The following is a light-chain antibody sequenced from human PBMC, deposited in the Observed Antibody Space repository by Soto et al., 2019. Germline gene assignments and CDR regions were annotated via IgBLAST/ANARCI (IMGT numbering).Light chain of an antibody. V-gene: IGLV1-40*01. Sequence: QSVLTQPPSVSGAPGQRVIISCTGSSSNIGSTYDVYWYQQLPGTAPKLLIYNNNNRPSGVPDRFSGSKSGTSASLAITGLQADDEADYYCQSYDSSLSGSVVFGGGTQLTVL. CDR1: SSNIGSTYD. CDR3: QSYDSSLSGSVV. J-gene: IGLJ3*02. CDR2: NNN.